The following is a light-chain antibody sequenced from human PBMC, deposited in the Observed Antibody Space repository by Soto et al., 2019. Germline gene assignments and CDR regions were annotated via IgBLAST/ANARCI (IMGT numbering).Light chain of an antibody. CDR3: HHYGSSPWT. V-gene: IGKV1-5*01. J-gene: IGKJ1*01. CDR1: QGISRW. CDR2: DAS. Sequence: DIEMTQSPSTLSVSVGDTVTITCRASQGISRWLVWYQFKPGKAANLLIYDASYLESGVPARFSGSGSGTDFTLTISSLQPDDFADYYCHHYGSSPWTFGQGTQV.